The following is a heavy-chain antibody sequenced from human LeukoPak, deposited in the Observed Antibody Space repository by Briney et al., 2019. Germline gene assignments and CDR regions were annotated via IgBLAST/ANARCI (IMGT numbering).Heavy chain of an antibody. Sequence: SETLSLTCAVYGGSFSSYYWSWIRQPPGKGLEWIGEINHSGSTNYNPSLKSRVTISVDTSKNQFSLKLSSVTAADTAVYYCARGRVSGSYLRPKYYYGMDVWGQGTTVTVSS. J-gene: IGHJ6*02. V-gene: IGHV4-34*01. CDR3: ARGRVSGSYLRPKYYYGMDV. CDR2: INHSGST. CDR1: GGSFSSYY. D-gene: IGHD1-26*01.